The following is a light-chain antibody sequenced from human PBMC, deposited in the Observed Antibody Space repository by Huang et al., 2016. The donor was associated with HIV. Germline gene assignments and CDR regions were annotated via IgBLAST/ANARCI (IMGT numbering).Light chain of an antibody. J-gene: IGKJ1*01. CDR1: QNINSV. CDR2: AES. V-gene: IGKV1-39*01. Sequence: DIQLTQSPSSLSASVGDRVTITCRASQNINSVLNWYKQTPGKAPNLLIYAESSLQSGVPSMFSGSGSGTDFTLTISGLQPLDLGTYYCQQSYNTSWTFGQGTTVEIK. CDR3: QQSYNTSWT.